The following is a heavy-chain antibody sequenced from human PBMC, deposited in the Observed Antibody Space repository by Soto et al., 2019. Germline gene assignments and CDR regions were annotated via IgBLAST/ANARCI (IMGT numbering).Heavy chain of an antibody. J-gene: IGHJ4*02. CDR2: ISAYNGNK. D-gene: IGHD3-3*01. CDR3: ARAQTYYDFWSGYYTTLDY. CDR1: GYTFTSYG. Sequence: QVQLVQSGAEVKKPGASVKVSCKASGYTFTSYGISWVRQAPGQGLEWMGWISAYNGNKNYAQKLQGRVTMTTDTSTSTAYMELRSLRSDDTAVYYCARAQTYYDFWSGYYTTLDYWGQGSLFTVSS. V-gene: IGHV1-18*01.